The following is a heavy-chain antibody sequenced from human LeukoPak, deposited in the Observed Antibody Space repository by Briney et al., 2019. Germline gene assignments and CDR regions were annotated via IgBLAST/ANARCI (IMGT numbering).Heavy chain of an antibody. V-gene: IGHV3-30*18. J-gene: IGHJ4*02. CDR3: AKDSRDGYNPNCEY. D-gene: IGHD5-24*01. CDR1: GFTFSSYG. Sequence: GGSLRLSCAASGFTFSSYGMHWVRQAPGKGLEWVAVISYDGSNKYYADSVKGRFTISRDNSKNTLYLQMNSLRAEDTAVYYCAKDSRDGYNPNCEYWGQGTLVTVSS. CDR2: ISYDGSNK.